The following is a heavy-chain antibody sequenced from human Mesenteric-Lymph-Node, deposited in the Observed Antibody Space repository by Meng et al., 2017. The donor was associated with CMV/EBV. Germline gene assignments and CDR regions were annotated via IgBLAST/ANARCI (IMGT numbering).Heavy chain of an antibody. CDR3: ARDQYMITFGGVIDHRYYYGMDV. D-gene: IGHD3-16*02. V-gene: IGHV3-23*01. CDR2: ISGSGGST. J-gene: IGHJ6*02. Sequence: GESLKISCAASGFTFSSYAMSWVRQAPGKGLEWVSAISGSGGSTYYADSVKGRFTISRDNSKNTLYLQMNSLRAEDTAVYYCARDQYMITFGGVIDHRYYYGMDVWGQGTTVTVSS. CDR1: GFTFSSYA.